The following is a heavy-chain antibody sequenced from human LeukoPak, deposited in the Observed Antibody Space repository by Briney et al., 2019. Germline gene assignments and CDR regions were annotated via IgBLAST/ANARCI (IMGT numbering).Heavy chain of an antibody. CDR1: GYSINSDYY. CDR2: IYHSGTT. V-gene: IGHV4-38-2*02. J-gene: IGHJ4*02. Sequence: SEILSLTCSVSGYSINSDYYWAWIRQPPGKGLEWIGSIYHSGTTYDNPYVKSRVSMSVDTSKNSFSLKLSSVTAADTAVYYCARVSSKSGFAYWGQGTLVTVSS. D-gene: IGHD5/OR15-5a*01. CDR3: ARVSSKSGFAY.